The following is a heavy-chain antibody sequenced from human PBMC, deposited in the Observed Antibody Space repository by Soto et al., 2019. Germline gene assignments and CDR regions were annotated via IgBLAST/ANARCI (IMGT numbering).Heavy chain of an antibody. D-gene: IGHD2-15*01. CDR3: AKDAVHYCGGGSFNRYFQH. CDR2: ISGSGGRT. J-gene: IGHJ1*01. CDR1: GFTFSSHA. Sequence: PGGSLRLSCAASGFTFSSHAMSWVRQSPGKGLEWVSAISGSGGRTYYADSVKGRFTISRDNSKNTLYLQMNSLRAEDTAVYYCAKDAVHYCGGGSFNRYFQHWGQGTLVTVSS. V-gene: IGHV3-23*01.